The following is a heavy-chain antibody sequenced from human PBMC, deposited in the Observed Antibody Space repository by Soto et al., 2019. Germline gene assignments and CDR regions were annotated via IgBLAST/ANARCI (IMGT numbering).Heavy chain of an antibody. CDR1: CYTFTSYG. CDR3: ARVGSGYYNYYFDY. D-gene: IGHD3-22*01. Sequence: XSVEVSFKASCYTFTSYGISWVRQAPGQGLEWMGWISAYNGNTNYAQKRQGRVTMTTDTSTSTAYMELRSLRSDDTAVYYCARVGSGYYNYYFDYWGQGTLVTVSS. J-gene: IGHJ4*02. CDR2: ISAYNGNT. V-gene: IGHV1-18*01.